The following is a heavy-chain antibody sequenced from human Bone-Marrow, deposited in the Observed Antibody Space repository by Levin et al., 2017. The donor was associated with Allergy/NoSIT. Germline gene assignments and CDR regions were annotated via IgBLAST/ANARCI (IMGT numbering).Heavy chain of an antibody. CDR3: ARNNWGIDD. CDR1: GFTFNEYW. V-gene: IGHV3-74*01. J-gene: IGHJ4*02. CDR2: INFDGSGT. D-gene: IGHD7-27*01. Sequence: GGSLRLSCAASGFTFNEYWMHWVREVPGKGLVWVSNINFDGSGTTYADSVKGLFPLSRDNAKNTLYLQMYSLTADDTAVYYCARNNWGIDDWGQGTRVTVAS.